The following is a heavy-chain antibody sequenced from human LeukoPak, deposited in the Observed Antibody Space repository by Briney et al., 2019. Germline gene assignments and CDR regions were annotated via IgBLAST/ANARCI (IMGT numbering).Heavy chain of an antibody. J-gene: IGHJ4*02. CDR1: GGSIGSYF. V-gene: IGHV4-59*01. Sequence: SETLSLTCTVSGGSIGSYFWSWIRQPPGKGLEWIGYVYYSGSTNYNPSLKSRVAISVDTSKNQFSLKLNSVTAADTAVYYCARGPSAYPSFDYWGQGTLVAVSS. CDR3: ARGPSAYPSFDY. D-gene: IGHD3-3*01. CDR2: VYYSGST.